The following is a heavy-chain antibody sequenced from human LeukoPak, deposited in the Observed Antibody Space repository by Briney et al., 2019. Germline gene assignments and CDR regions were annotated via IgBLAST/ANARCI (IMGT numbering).Heavy chain of an antibody. J-gene: IGHJ4*02. CDR2: ISSSGSTR. CDR1: GFTFSSYE. CDR3: AREIVSAVAGNFDY. V-gene: IGHV3-48*03. Sequence: GGSLRLSCAASGFTFSSYEMNWVRQAPGKGLEWVSYISSSGSTRTYADSVKGRFTISRDNARNSLYLEMNNLRAEDTAVYYCAREIVSAVAGNFDYWGQGTLVTVSS. D-gene: IGHD6-19*01.